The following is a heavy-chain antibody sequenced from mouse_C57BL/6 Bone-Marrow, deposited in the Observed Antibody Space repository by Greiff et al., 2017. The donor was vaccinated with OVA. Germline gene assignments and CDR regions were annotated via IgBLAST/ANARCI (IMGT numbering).Heavy chain of an antibody. J-gene: IGHJ2*01. CDR2: IDPETGGT. D-gene: IGHD1-1*01. V-gene: IGHV1-15*01. CDR3: TRALLLRFLYYFDC. CDR1: GYTFTDYE. Sequence: VQLQESGAELVRPGASVTLSCKASGYTFTDYEMHWVKQTPVHGLEWIGAIDPETGGTAYNQKFKGKAILTADKSSSTAYMELRSLTSEDSAVYYCTRALLLRFLYYFDCWGQGTTLTVSS.